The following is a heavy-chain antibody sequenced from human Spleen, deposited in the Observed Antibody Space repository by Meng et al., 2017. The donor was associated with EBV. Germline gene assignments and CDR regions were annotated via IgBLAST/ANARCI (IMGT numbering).Heavy chain of an antibody. CDR2: ISASAYGGGT. CDR3: ARTNALDS. J-gene: IGHJ4*02. CDR1: GYNFPKYG. Sequence: QVHLVQSTPEGKKPGASVQVSCESSGYNFPKYGIIWVRQAPGQGLEWMGSISASAYGGGTKYAQKFQGRVTMTADTSTATAYLELRSLTYDDTAVYYCARTNALDSWGQGTLVTVSS. V-gene: IGHV1-18*01.